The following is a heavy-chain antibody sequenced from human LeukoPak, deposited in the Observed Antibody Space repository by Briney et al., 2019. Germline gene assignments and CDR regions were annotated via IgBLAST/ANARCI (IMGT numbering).Heavy chain of an antibody. Sequence: QAGGSLRLSCAAPGFTVNSNYMSWVRQAPGKGLEWVSLIYTGGSTYYADSVKGRFTISRDNSKNTLYLQMNSLRPEDTAVYYCARGFGKVAANVFGGYTMDVWGQGTTVTVSS. CDR1: GFTVNSNY. CDR3: ARGFGKVAANVFGGYTMDV. V-gene: IGHV3-66*02. J-gene: IGHJ6*02. D-gene: IGHD6-6*01. CDR2: IYTGGST.